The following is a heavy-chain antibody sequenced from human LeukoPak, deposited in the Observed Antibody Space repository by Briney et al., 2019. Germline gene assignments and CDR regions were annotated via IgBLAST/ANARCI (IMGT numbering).Heavy chain of an antibody. CDR3: ARGQAVGGSFDI. Sequence: SETLSLTCTVSGGSISSYYWSWIRQPAGEGLEWIGRIYTSGSTNYNPSLKSRVTMSVDTSKNQFSLKLSSVTAADTAVYYCARGQAVGGSFDIWGQGTMVTVSS. D-gene: IGHD1-26*01. J-gene: IGHJ3*02. CDR1: GGSISSYY. V-gene: IGHV4-4*07. CDR2: IYTSGST.